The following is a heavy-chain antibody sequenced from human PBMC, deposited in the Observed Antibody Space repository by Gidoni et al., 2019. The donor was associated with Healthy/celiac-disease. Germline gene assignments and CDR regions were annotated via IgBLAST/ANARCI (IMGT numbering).Heavy chain of an antibody. D-gene: IGHD6-6*01. CDR1: GGSFSGYY. CDR2: INHSGST. J-gene: IGHJ4*02. Sequence: QVQLQQWGAGLLKPSETLSLTCAVYGGSFSGYYWSWIRQPPGKGLEWIGEINHSGSTNYNPSLKSRVTISVDTSKNQFSLKLSSVTAADTAVYYCASLDRTYSSSSEWGQGTLVTVSS. CDR3: ASLDRTYSSSSE. V-gene: IGHV4-34*01.